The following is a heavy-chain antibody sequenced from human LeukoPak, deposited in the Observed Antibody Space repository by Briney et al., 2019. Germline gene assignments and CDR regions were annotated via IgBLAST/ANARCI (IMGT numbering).Heavy chain of an antibody. CDR1: GFTFSSHS. Sequence: PGGSLRLFCAASGFTFSSHSMSWVRQAPGKGLEWVANVKEDGSEENYVDSVKGRFTISRDNAVKSLYLQMNSLRAEDTAVYFCARLLHYERSVYRPVDCWGQGTLVAVSS. D-gene: IGHD5/OR15-5a*01. V-gene: IGHV3-7*01. CDR3: ARLLHYERSVYRPVDC. J-gene: IGHJ4*02. CDR2: VKEDGSEE.